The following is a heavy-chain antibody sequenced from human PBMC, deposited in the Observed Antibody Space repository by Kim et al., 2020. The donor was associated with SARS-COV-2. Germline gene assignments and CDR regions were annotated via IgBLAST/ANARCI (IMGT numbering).Heavy chain of an antibody. D-gene: IGHD3-10*01. CDR2: ISSSSSYI. J-gene: IGHJ4*02. CDR1: GFTFSSYS. Sequence: GGSLRLSCAASGFTFSSYSMNWVRQAPGKGLEWVSSISSSSSYIYYADSVKGRFTISRDNAKNSLYLQMNSLRAEDTAVYYCARASYSDMIWFGELYSLYWGQGTLVTVSS. CDR3: ARASYSDMIWFGELYSLY. V-gene: IGHV3-21*01.